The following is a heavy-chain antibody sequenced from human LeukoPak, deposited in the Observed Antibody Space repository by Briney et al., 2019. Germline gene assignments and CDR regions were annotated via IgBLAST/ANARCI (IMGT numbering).Heavy chain of an antibody. CDR3: AKEGAYPIITYDS. CDR2: IKRDGNEK. D-gene: IGHD3-10*01. CDR1: GFTFSRYW. V-gene: IGHV3-7*01. J-gene: IGHJ5*01. Sequence: GGSLRLSCAASGFTFSRYWMNWVRQAPGKGLEWVANIKRDGNEKNYVDSVKGRFSISRDNAKNSLYLQMNSLRAEDTAVYYCAKEGAYPIITYDSWGQGALVTVSS.